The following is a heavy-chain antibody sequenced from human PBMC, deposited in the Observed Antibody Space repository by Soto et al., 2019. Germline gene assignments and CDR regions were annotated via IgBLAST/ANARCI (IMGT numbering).Heavy chain of an antibody. V-gene: IGHV3-23*01. D-gene: IGHD4-17*01. CDR3: AKHVIDDYDKFLDY. CDR2: ISGSGGST. J-gene: IGHJ4*02. CDR1: GFTFSSYA. Sequence: PGGSLRLSCAASGFTFSSYAMSWVRQAPGKGLEWVSAISGSGGSTYYADSVKGRFTISRDNSKNTLYLQMNSLRAEDTAVYYCAKHVIDDYDKFLDYWGQGTLVTVSS.